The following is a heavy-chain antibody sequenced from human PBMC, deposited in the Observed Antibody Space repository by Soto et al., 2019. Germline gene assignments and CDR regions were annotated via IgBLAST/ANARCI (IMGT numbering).Heavy chain of an antibody. V-gene: IGHV4-31*03. Sequence: SETLSLTCTVSGGSISSGGYYWSWIRQHPGKGLEWIGYIYYSGSTYCNPSLKSRVTISVDTSKNQFSLKLSSVTAADTAVYYCARSYFDYYDSSGPMAFDIWGQGTMVTVSS. D-gene: IGHD3-22*01. J-gene: IGHJ3*02. CDR3: ARSYFDYYDSSGPMAFDI. CDR1: GGSISSGGYY. CDR2: IYYSGST.